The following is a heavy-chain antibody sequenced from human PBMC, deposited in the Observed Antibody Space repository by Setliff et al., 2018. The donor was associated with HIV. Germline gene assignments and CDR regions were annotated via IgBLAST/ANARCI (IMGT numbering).Heavy chain of an antibody. CDR2: INHSGRT. Sequence: ETLSLTCAVYGGSFSDNYWSWIRQSPGKGLEWIGEINHSGRTKYSPSLRSRVSISVDTSKTQFSLKLSSVTAADTAVYYCARGFYDSSGYEYNWFDPWGQGTLVTVS. V-gene: IGHV4-34*01. D-gene: IGHD3-22*01. CDR1: GGSFSDNY. J-gene: IGHJ5*02. CDR3: ARGFYDSSGYEYNWFDP.